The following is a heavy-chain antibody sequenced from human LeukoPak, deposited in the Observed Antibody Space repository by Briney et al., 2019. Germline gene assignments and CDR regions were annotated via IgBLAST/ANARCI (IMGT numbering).Heavy chain of an antibody. Sequence: GGSLRLSCAASGFTFSSNWMHWVRRAPGKGLEWVSAISGSGGSTYYADSVKGRFTISRDNSKNALYLQMNSLRAEDTAVYYCAKVKDSSGYYSPYFDYWGQGTLVTVSS. CDR3: AKVKDSSGYYSPYFDY. CDR2: ISGSGGST. CDR1: GFTFSSNW. J-gene: IGHJ4*02. D-gene: IGHD3-22*01. V-gene: IGHV3-23*01.